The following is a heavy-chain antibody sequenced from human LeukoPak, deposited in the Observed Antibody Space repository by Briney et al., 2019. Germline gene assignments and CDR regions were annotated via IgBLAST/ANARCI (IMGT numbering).Heavy chain of an antibody. D-gene: IGHD4-17*01. CDR3: HTNVGD. CDR1: GFTFSNYG. CDR2: IRYDGSDK. V-gene: IGHV3-30*02. Sequence: PGGSLRLSCAASGFTFSNYGMHCVRQAPGKGLEWVAFIRYDGSDKYYADSVKGRLTISRDNSKKTLYLQMNSLRAEDTAVYYCHTNVGDWGQGTLVTVSS. J-gene: IGHJ4*02.